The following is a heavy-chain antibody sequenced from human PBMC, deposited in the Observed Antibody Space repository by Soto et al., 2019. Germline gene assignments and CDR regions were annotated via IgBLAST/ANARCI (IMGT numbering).Heavy chain of an antibody. CDR3: ARCGGCSGGSCNFDY. CDR1: GFTFSSYS. V-gene: IGHV3-48*01. CDR2: ISSSSSTI. D-gene: IGHD2-15*01. J-gene: IGHJ4*02. Sequence: EVQLVESGGGLVQPGGSLRLSCAASGFTFSSYSMNWVRQAPGKGLEWVSYISSSSSTIYYADSVKGRFTISRDNAKNSLYLHMNSLRVEDTAVYYCARCGGCSGGSCNFDYWGQGTLVTVSS.